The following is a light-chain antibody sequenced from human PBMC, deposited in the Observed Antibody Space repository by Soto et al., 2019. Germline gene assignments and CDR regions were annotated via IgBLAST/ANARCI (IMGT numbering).Light chain of an antibody. J-gene: IGKJ1*01. CDR1: QSISSY. CDR2: DAS. V-gene: IGKV1-5*01. Sequence: DIQMTQSPSSLSASVGDRVTITCRASQSISSYLNWYQQKPGKAPKLLIYDASSLESGVPSRFSGSGSGTEFTLTSSSLQPEDFATYYCQQYNSYPWTFGQGTKVDI. CDR3: QQYNSYPWT.